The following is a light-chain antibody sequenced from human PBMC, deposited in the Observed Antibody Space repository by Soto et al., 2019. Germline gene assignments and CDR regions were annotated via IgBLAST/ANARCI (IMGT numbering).Light chain of an antibody. J-gene: IGLJ1*01. CDR2: SNN. CDR3: AAWDDSLNVSYV. Sequence: QSVLTQPPSASGTPGQRVTISCSGSSSNIGSNTVNWYKQLPGTAPKLLIYSNNQRPSGVPDRVSDSRSGNSASLAISGLQSEDEADYYCAAWDDSLNVSYVFGTGTKLTVL. V-gene: IGLV1-44*01. CDR1: SSNIGSNT.